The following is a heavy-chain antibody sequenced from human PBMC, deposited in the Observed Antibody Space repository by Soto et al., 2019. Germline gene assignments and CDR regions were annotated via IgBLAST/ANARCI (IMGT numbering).Heavy chain of an antibody. Sequence: ASVKVSCKASGYAFTSYALHWVRQAPGQRLEWMGWINAGNGHTKYAQKLQGRVTMTTDTSTSTAYMELRSLRSDDTAVYYCARTYYYDSSGYPFDYWGQGTLVTVSS. J-gene: IGHJ4*02. CDR1: GYAFTSYA. V-gene: IGHV1-3*01. D-gene: IGHD3-22*01. CDR3: ARTYYYDSSGYPFDY. CDR2: INAGNGHT.